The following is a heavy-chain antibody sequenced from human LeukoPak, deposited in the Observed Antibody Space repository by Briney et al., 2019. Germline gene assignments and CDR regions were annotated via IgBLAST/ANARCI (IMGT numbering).Heavy chain of an antibody. J-gene: IGHJ2*01. CDR3: ARGPRIYYDSSGYYHHWYFDL. Sequence: PSETLSLTCTVSGGSISSNNYYWGWIRQPPGKGLEWIGSIYYSGTTYYKSSLKSRVTISVDTSKNQFSLKLSSVTAVDTAVYYCARGPRIYYDSSGYYHHWYFDLWGRGALVTVSS. CDR2: IYYSGTT. CDR1: GGSISSNNYY. D-gene: IGHD3-22*01. V-gene: IGHV4-39*01.